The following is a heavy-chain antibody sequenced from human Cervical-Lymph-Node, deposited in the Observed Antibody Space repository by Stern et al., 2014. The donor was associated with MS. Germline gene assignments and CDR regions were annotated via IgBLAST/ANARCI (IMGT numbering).Heavy chain of an antibody. Sequence: QVQLVQSGGEVKKPGASVRVSCKTSGYIFTNFGVNWVRQAPGQGPQWMGSISGYIGNTNYAPELQGRVSMTTDTSTSTAYMELTSLRSDDTAVYFCARGAGNWNYPAHFDSWGQGTLVTVSS. D-gene: IGHD1-7*01. CDR1: GYIFTNFG. V-gene: IGHV1-18*01. CDR3: ARGAGNWNYPAHFDS. J-gene: IGHJ4*02. CDR2: ISGYIGNT.